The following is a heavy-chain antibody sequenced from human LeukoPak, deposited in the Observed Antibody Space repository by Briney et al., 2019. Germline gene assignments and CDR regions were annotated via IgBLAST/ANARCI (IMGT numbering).Heavy chain of an antibody. CDR2: INHSGST. J-gene: IGHJ4*02. D-gene: IGHD3-9*01. V-gene: IGHV4-34*01. CDR3: ARELPIPRYFDWLPFDY. Sequence: PSETLSLTCAVYGGSFSGYYWSWIRQPPGKGLEWIGEINHSGSTNYNPSLKSRVTISVDTSKNQFSLKLSSVTAADTAVYYCARELPIPRYFDWLPFDYWGQGTLVTVSS. CDR1: GGSFSGYY.